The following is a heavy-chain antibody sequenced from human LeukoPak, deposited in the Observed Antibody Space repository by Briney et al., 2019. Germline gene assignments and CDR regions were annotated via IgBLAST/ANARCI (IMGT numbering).Heavy chain of an antibody. CDR2: IYYTGST. CDR1: GGSISTYY. D-gene: IGHD3-10*01. Sequence: SETLSLTCTVSGGSISTYYWSRIRQPPGKGLEWIGYIYYTGSTNYNPSLKSRVTISLDTSKNQFSLKVTSVTAADTAVYYCARDSVLGAQFDYWGQGALVTVSS. V-gene: IGHV4-59*01. J-gene: IGHJ4*02. CDR3: ARDSVLGAQFDY.